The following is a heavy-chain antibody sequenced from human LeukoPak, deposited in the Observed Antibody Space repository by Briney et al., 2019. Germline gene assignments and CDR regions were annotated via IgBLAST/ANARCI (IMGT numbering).Heavy chain of an antibody. CDR1: GFTFSSYG. CDR3: ARPGGGSYCSGGSCYDY. V-gene: IGHV3-30*02. D-gene: IGHD2-15*01. Sequence: QPGGSLRLSCAASGFTFSSYGMHWVRQAPGQGLEWVAFIRYDGSDKYYADSVKGRFTISRDNAKNTLHLQMSSLRAEDTAVYYCARPGGGSYCSGGSCYDYWGQGALVTVSS. CDR2: IRYDGSDK. J-gene: IGHJ4*02.